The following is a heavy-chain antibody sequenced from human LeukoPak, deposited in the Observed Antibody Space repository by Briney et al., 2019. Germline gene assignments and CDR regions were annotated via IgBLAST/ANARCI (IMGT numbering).Heavy chain of an antibody. CDR3: ARGGVRFLEWLSINWFDP. D-gene: IGHD3-3*01. CDR2: INHSGST. CDR1: GGSFSGYY. Sequence: PSETLSLTCAVYGGSFSGYYWSWIRQPPGKGLEWIGEINHSGSTNYNPSLKSRVTISVDTSKNQFSLKLSSVTAADTAVYYCARGGVRFLEWLSINWFDPWGQGTLVTVSS. V-gene: IGHV4-34*01. J-gene: IGHJ5*02.